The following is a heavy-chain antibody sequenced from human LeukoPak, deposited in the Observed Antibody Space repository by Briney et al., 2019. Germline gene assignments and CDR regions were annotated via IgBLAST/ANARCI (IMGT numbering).Heavy chain of an antibody. CDR2: INGSGAET. V-gene: IGHV3-23*01. CDR3: AKDYRGSDPMFDY. D-gene: IGHD3-10*01. J-gene: IGHJ4*02. Sequence: GGSLRLSCVASGFTFSSYAMSWVRQAPGRGLEWVSSINGSGAETWYTDSVKGRFTISRDNSKNTLYLQMNSLRAEDAAVYHCAKDYRGSDPMFDYWGQGTLVTVSS. CDR1: GFTFSSYA.